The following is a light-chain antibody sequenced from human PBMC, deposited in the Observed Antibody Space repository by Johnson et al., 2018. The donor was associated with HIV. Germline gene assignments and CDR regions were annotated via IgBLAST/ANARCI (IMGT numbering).Light chain of an antibody. CDR1: SSNIENYF. CDR3: GPWDSSLRSGV. J-gene: IGLJ1*01. V-gene: IGLV1-51*02. Sequence: QAVLTQPPSVSAAPGQRVNISCSGPSSNIENYFVSWYQQLPGAAPRLLIYEDYKRPSGIPDRFSGSKSGTSATLGITGLQTGDEADYYCGPWDSSLRSGVFGTGTKVTVL. CDR2: EDY.